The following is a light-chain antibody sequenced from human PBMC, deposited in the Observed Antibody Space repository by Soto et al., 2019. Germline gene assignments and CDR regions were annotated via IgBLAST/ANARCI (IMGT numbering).Light chain of an antibody. CDR1: QGISSR. CDR2: AAS. Sequence: DIQLTQSPSSVSAFVGDRVTLTGMASQGISSRLAWYQQKPGKAPKLLIYAASSLQSGVPSRFSGSGSGTDFTFTISSLQPEDIATYYCQQRHNLPHTFGPGTKVDI. CDR3: QQRHNLPHT. V-gene: IGKV1-12*01. J-gene: IGKJ3*01.